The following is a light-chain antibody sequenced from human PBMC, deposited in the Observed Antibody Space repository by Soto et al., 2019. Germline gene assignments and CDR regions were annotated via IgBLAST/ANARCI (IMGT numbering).Light chain of an antibody. CDR1: QTVSSNY. V-gene: IGKV3-20*01. CDR2: GAS. J-gene: IGKJ1*01. CDR3: HQYVSWT. Sequence: EIVLTQSPGTLSLSPGERATLSCRASQTVSSNYLAWCQQRPGQAPRLLIYGASSRATGIPDRFSGSGSGTDFTLTISRLEPEDFAVYYCHQYVSWTFGQGTKVDI.